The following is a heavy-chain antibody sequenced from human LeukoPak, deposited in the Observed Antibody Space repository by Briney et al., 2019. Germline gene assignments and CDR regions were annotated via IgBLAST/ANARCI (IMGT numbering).Heavy chain of an antibody. CDR1: GFTFSSYA. CDR2: ISGSGGST. V-gene: IGHV3-23*01. CDR3: ARERIAPGNGYYFDY. Sequence: GGSLRLSCAASGFTFSSYAMSWVRQAPGKGLEWVSAISGSGGSTYYADSVKGRFTISRDNSKHTLYLQMNSLRAEDSAVYYCARERIAPGNGYYFDYWGQGTLVTVSS. D-gene: IGHD6-13*01. J-gene: IGHJ4*02.